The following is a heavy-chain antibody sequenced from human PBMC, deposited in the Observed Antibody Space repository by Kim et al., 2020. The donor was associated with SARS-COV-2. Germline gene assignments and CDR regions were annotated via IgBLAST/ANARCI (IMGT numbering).Heavy chain of an antibody. CDR3: ARGRVDGYWYFDL. CDR1: GFSFSDQY. D-gene: IGHD2-15*01. V-gene: IGHV3-11*01. CDR2: ISGGSTTS. Sequence: GGSLRLSCTASGFSFSDQYMNWVRRAPGKGLEWIAFISGGSTTSYYADSVKGRLTIARDNAENTLYLHMNSVAAGDTAVYYCARGRVDGYWYFDLWGRGTLVAVSS. J-gene: IGHJ2*01.